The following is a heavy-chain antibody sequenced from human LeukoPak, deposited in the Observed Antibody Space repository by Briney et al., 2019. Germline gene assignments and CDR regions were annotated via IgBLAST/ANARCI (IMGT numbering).Heavy chain of an antibody. CDR3: ATGLGETGHYAFYYGMDV. J-gene: IGHJ6*02. V-gene: IGHV3-53*01. CDR1: GFTFSSYS. D-gene: IGHD3-10*01. Sequence: GGSLRLSCAASGFTFSSYSMNWVRQAPGKGLEWVSVVYSGGTTDFADSVKGRFLISRDNSKNKVYLQMNRLSAEDTVVYYCATGLGETGHYAFYYGMDVWGQGTTVIVSS. CDR2: VYSGGTT.